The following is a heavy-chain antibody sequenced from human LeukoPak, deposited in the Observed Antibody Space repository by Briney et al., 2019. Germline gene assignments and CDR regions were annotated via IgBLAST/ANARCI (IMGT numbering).Heavy chain of an antibody. CDR2: ISSSSSYI. D-gene: IGHD6-6*01. CDR1: GFTLSSYS. J-gene: IGHJ4*02. CDR3: ARGVAARPLPPVDY. V-gene: IGHV3-21*01. Sequence: GGSLRLSCAASGFTLSSYSMNWVRQAPGKGLEWVSSISSSSSYIYYADSVKGRFTISRDNAKNSLYLQMNSLRAEDTAVYYCARGVAARPLPPVDYWGQGTLVTVSS.